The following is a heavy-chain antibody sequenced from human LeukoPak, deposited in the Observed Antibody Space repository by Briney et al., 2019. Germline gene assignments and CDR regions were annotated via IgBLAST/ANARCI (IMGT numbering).Heavy chain of an antibody. CDR2: ISWNGGST. Sequence: GGSLSLSCAASGLTFDDYGMSWVRQAPGKGLEGVSGISWNGGSTGYADSVKGRFTIPRDNAKHSLYLQMNSQRAEDTAMYRCARAIGYCSSTNCPAGGYNWFDPWGQGTLVTVSS. CDR1: GLTFDDYG. CDR3: ARAIGYCSSTNCPAGGYNWFDP. V-gene: IGHV3-20*01. J-gene: IGHJ5*02. D-gene: IGHD2-2*01.